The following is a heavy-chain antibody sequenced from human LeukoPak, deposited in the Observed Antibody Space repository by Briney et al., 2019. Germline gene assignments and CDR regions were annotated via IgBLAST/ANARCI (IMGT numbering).Heavy chain of an antibody. D-gene: IGHD6-19*01. Sequence: GGSLRLSCAASGFTFSSYGMHWVRQAPGKGLEWVAVIWYDGSNKYYADSVKGRFTISRDNSKNMLYLQMNSLRAEDTAVYYCAKESRTIAVAGADYWGQGTLVTVSS. CDR2: IWYDGSNK. CDR1: GFTFSSYG. J-gene: IGHJ4*02. V-gene: IGHV3-33*06. CDR3: AKESRTIAVAGADY.